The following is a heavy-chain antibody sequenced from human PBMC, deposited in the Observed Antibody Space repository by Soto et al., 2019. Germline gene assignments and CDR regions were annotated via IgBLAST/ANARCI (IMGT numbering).Heavy chain of an antibody. J-gene: IGHJ4*02. V-gene: IGHV1-24*01. CDR3: ATLPRTIERTPAAIWSFDS. D-gene: IGHD2-2*01. Sequence: GASVKVSCKVSGYSLRDLSIHWVRQAPGKGLEWMGGLDAEDGETIYAQKLQGRGTMTEDTSTDTAYMELSSLTSEDTAMYYCATLPRTIERTPAAIWSFDSWGQGTLVTVSS. CDR1: GYSLRDLS. CDR2: LDAEDGET.